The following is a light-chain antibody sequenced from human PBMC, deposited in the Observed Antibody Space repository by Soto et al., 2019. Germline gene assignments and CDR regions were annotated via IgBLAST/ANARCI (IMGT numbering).Light chain of an antibody. Sequence: QSVLTQPASVSGSPGQSIAISCTGTSSDVGIYNYVSWYQQHPGKVPKLIIYEVTNRPSGVSNRFSGSKSGNTASLIISGLQAEDEADYYCTSYTSSSTPDVFGGGTKVTVL. J-gene: IGLJ2*01. CDR1: SSDVGIYNY. CDR2: EVT. CDR3: TSYTSSSTPDV. V-gene: IGLV2-14*01.